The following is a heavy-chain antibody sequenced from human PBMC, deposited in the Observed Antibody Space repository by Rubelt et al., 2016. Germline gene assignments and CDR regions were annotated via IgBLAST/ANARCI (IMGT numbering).Heavy chain of an antibody. CDR2: IYYSGST. D-gene: IGHD6-19*01. CDR1: GGSFSGYY. V-gene: IGHV4-34*11. CDR3: ARWYSSGWRYFDY. Sequence: QVQLQQWGAGLLKPSETLSLTCAVYGGSFSGYYWSWIRQPPGKGLEWIGYIYYSGSTNYNPSLKSRVTISVDTSKNQFALKLSSVTAADTAVYYCARWYSSGWRYFDYWGQGTLVTVSS. J-gene: IGHJ4*02.